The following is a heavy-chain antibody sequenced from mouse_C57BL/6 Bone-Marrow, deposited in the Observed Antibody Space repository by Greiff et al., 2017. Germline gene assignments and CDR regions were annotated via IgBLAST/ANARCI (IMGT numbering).Heavy chain of an antibody. Sequence: EVKLVESGGGLVKPGGSLKLSCAASGFTFSSYTMSWVRQTPEKRLEWVATISGGGGNTSYPDSVKGRFTISRDNAKNTLYLQMSSLRSEDTALYYCASVDSSGYVAWFAYWGQGTLVTVSA. CDR1: GFTFSSYT. CDR3: ASVDSSGYVAWFAY. J-gene: IGHJ3*01. D-gene: IGHD3-2*02. CDR2: ISGGGGNT. V-gene: IGHV5-9*01.